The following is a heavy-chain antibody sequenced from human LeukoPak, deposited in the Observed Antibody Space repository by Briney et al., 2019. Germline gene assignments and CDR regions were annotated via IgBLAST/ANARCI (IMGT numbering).Heavy chain of an antibody. D-gene: IGHD2-2*02. CDR3: ARDRPGRYCSSTRCYMASPFDP. J-gene: IGHJ5*02. V-gene: IGHV1-69*13. CDR1: GGTFSSYA. Sequence: SVKVSCTASGGTFSSYAISWVRQAPGQGLEWMGGIIPIFGTANYAQKFQGRVTITADESTSTAYMELSSLRSEDTAVYYCARDRPGRYCSSTRCYMASPFDPWGQGTLVTVSS. CDR2: IIPIFGTA.